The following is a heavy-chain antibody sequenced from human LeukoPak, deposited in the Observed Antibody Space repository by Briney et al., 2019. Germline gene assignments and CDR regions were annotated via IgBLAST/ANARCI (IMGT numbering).Heavy chain of an antibody. V-gene: IGHV4-39*07. CDR3: ARGAGWLIDY. D-gene: IGHD3-16*01. CDR1: GGSISSSSYY. Sequence: SETLSLTCTVSGGSISSSSYYWGWISQPPGKGLEWIGSIYYSGSTYYNPSLKSRVTISVDTSKNQFSLKLSSVTAADTAVYYCARGAGWLIDYWGQGILVTVSS. J-gene: IGHJ4*02. CDR2: IYYSGST.